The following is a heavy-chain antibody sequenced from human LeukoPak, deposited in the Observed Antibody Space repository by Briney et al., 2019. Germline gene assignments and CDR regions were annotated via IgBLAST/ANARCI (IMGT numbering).Heavy chain of an antibody. V-gene: IGHV1-2*02. CDR1: GYTFTGHY. CDR2: INPNTGGT. J-gene: IGHJ4*02. CDR3: ARVPRSSYDKNGYYFLDH. D-gene: IGHD3-22*01. Sequence: ASVKVSCKTSGYTFTGHYIYWVRQAPGQGLEWMGWINPNTGGTNYAQNFQGRVTMTRDTSVRTAYMELSRLRSDDTAVYYCARVPRSSYDKNGYYFLDHWGQGTLVTVSS.